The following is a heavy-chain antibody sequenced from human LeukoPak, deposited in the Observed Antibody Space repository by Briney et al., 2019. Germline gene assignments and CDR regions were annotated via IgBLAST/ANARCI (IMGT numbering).Heavy chain of an antibody. CDR3: ARGAALAIDY. CDR1: GGSVTSGSYY. J-gene: IGHJ4*02. Sequence: PSETLSLTCSVSGGSVTSGSYYWSWIRQPAGKGLEWIGCISTSGSTNYNPSLKSRVTMSLDTSKNQFSLKLNSLTAADTAVYYCARGAALAIDYWGQGALVTVSS. D-gene: IGHD2-15*01. V-gene: IGHV4-61*10. CDR2: ISTSGST.